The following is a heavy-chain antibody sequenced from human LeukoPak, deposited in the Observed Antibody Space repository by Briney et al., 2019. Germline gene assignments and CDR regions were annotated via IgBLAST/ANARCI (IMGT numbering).Heavy chain of an antibody. CDR2: IQTSGST. CDR1: GASISSYY. CDR3: ARSIYSSSWYYFDY. V-gene: IGHV4-4*07. D-gene: IGHD6-13*01. Sequence: SETLSLTCTVSGASISSYYWSWIRQPAGEGLEWIGRIQTSGSTNYNPSLKSRVTMSIDTSKNQISLKLTSVTAADTAVYYCARSIYSSSWYYFDYWGQGTLVTVSS. J-gene: IGHJ4*02.